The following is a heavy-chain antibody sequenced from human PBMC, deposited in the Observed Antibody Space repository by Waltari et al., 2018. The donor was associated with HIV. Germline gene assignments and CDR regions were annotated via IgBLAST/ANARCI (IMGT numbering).Heavy chain of an antibody. Sequence: QVQLQQWGAGQLKASETLSLTCAVYGGSLTDFYWTWIRQCPGRGLEWIAEINQSGCSDFNPSLKSRVTIAIDPAKKQFSLTLKSVTAADTGVYYCARESRRRIRQGGINWFDPWGQGTPVNVLS. CDR2: INQSGCS. CDR3: ARESRRRIRQGGINWFDP. D-gene: IGHD3-10*01. V-gene: IGHV4-34*01. J-gene: IGHJ5*02. CDR1: GGSLTDFY.